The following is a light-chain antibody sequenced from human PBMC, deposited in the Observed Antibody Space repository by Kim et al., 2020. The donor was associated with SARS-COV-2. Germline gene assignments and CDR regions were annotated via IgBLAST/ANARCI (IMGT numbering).Light chain of an antibody. CDR2: SAS. Sequence: EIVMTQSPGTLSVSPGERATLSCRASQNVGRNLAWYQQRRGQAPRLLIHSASARATGIPARFSGSGSGTEFTLTISSLQSEDFAIYYCQQYNNWPRRTFGQGTKVDIK. J-gene: IGKJ1*01. V-gene: IGKV3D-15*01. CDR1: QNVGRN. CDR3: QQYNNWPRRT.